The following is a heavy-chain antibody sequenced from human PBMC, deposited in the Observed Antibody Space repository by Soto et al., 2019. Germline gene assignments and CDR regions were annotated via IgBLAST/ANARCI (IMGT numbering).Heavy chain of an antibody. V-gene: IGHV4-59*02. CDR1: GGSVSSYY. D-gene: IGHD5-18*01. J-gene: IGHJ4*02. CDR3: ARGRYTYGPGN. CDR2: IYYSGDT. Sequence: SETLSLTCRISGGSVSSYYWSWIRQPPGKGLEWIGYIYYSGDTSYSPSLNSRVTISVDTSKKQFYLKLSSVTAADTAVYYCARGRYTYGPGNWGRGTLVTVSS.